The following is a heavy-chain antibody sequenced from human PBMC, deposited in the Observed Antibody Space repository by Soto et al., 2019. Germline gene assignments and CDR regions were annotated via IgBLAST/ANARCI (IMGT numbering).Heavy chain of an antibody. CDR1: GGSFSGYY. CDR2: INHSGST. J-gene: IGHJ4*02. D-gene: IGHD2-2*01. CDR3: ARVDCSSTSCSPFDY. Sequence: QVQLQQWGAGLLKPSETLSLTCAVYGGSFSGYYWSWIRQPPGKGLEWIGEINHSGSTNYNPSLKSRVTISVDTSKNQFSLKLSSVTAADMAVYYCARVDCSSTSCSPFDYWGQGTLVTVSS. V-gene: IGHV4-34*01.